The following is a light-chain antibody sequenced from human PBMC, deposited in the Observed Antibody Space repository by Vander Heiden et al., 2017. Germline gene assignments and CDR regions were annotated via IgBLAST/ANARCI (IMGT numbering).Light chain of an antibody. CDR1: SSDVGSYHL. CDR2: EAS. CDR3: CSYTGRSTLI. Sequence: QSALTPPASVSGAPGQSITISCTGTSSDVGSYHLVSWYQQPPKKAPRLVIDEASTRSSGVSDRFSGSKSGNTASLTISGLQPEDEADYYCCSYTGRSTLIFGGGTKLTVL. V-gene: IGLV2-23*01. J-gene: IGLJ2*01.